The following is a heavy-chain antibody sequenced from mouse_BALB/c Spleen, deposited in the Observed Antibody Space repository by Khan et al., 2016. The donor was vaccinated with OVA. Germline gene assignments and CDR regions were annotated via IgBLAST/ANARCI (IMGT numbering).Heavy chain of an antibody. D-gene: IGHD3-2*02. CDR3: AREEALYYCDY. V-gene: IGHV1-76*01. J-gene: IGHJ2*01. CDR2: IYPGTNNP. Sequence: LVESGAELVRPGASVKLSCKTSGYIFTSYWIHWVKQRSGQGLQWIARIYPGTNNPYYNEKLKDKATLTADKSSSTAYRQRSSLKSEDSAVYCCAREEALYYCDYWGQGTTRTVSS. CDR1: GYIFTSYW.